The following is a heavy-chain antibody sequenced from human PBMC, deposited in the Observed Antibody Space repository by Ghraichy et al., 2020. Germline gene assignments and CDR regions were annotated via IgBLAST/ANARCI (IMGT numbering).Heavy chain of an antibody. CDR1: GLTFSSYA. CDR2: ISGSGGST. J-gene: IGHJ3*01. D-gene: IGHD4-17*01. Sequence: GGSLRLSCAASGLTFSSYAMTWVRQAPGKGLEWVSAISGSGGSTYYADSVKGRFTISRDNAKSTLYLQMNSLRPEDTGVYFCARDPNGDYVGAFDFGGQGTMVTVSS. CDR3: ARDPNGDYVGAFDF. V-gene: IGHV3-23*01.